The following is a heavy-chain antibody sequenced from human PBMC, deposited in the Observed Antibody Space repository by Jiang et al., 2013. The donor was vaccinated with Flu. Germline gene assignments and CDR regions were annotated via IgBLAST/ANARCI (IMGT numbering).Heavy chain of an antibody. CDR3: TRRQLPWGSQSGGCFDL. Sequence: SGAEVKKPGESLKISCDGSGYGFTTYWIAWVRQMPGKGLEYMGIINPVNSATMYSPSFQGQVTISVDKSINTAYLEWSSLKASDTAIYYCTRRQLPWGSQSGGCFDLWGPGGLWSASPQ. CDR1: GYGFTTYW. CDR2: INPVNSAT. J-gene: IGHJ5*02. V-gene: IGHV5-51*01. D-gene: IGHD3-10*01.